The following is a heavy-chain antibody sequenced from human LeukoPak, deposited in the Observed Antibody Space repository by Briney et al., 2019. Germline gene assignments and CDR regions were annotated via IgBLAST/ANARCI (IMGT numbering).Heavy chain of an antibody. J-gene: IGHJ4*02. CDR3: ARGLVGATMTAY. CDR1: GGTFSSYA. D-gene: IGHD1-26*01. V-gene: IGHV1-69*04. CDR2: ITPILGIA. Sequence: SVKVSCKASGGTFSSYAISWVRQAPGQGLEWMGRITPILGIANYAQKFQGRVTITADKSTSTAYMELSSLRSEDTAVYYCARGLVGATMTAYWGQGTLVTVSS.